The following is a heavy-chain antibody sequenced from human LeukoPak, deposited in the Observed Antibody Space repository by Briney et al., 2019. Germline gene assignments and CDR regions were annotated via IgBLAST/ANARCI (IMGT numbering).Heavy chain of an antibody. CDR2: IYSDASST. J-gene: IGHJ4*02. CDR1: GFTFSSYW. V-gene: IGHV3-74*01. CDR3: ATDRGHGFDY. D-gene: IGHD3/OR15-3a*01. Sequence: GGSLRLSCAASGFTFSSYWMHWVRQAPGKGLVWVSRIYSDASSTTYADSVRGRFTISRDNAKKTLYLQMNSLRAEDTGVYYCATDRGHGFDYWGQGALVTVSS.